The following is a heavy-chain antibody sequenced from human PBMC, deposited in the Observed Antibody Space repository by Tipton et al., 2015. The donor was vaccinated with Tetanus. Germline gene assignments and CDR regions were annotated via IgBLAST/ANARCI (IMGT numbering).Heavy chain of an antibody. CDR3: ARLASYSNHLDA. V-gene: IGHV4-30-4*01. D-gene: IGHD4-11*01. CDR2: IYYSGNS. CDR1: GGSFRSGDHY. Sequence: TLSLTCTVSGGSFRSGDHYWSWIRQPPGKGLEWIGYIYYSGNSDYNPSLKSRVTLSVDTSKNQFSLKLNSVTAADTAVYYCARLASYSNHLDAWGQGALVTVSS. J-gene: IGHJ4*02.